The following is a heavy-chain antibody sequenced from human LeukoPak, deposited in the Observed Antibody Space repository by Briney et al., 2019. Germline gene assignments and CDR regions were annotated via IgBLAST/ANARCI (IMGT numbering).Heavy chain of an antibody. V-gene: IGHV4-59*11. CDR2: ISYIGST. J-gene: IGHJ3*02. Sequence: SETLSLTCAVSDDSFSSHYWTWIRQPPGKGLEWIGYISYIGSTNYNPSLKSRVTISIDTSKNQFSPKLTSVTAADTAVYYCARDLVTVTKGFDIWGQGTVASVSS. D-gene: IGHD4-17*01. CDR1: DDSFSSHY. CDR3: ARDLVTVTKGFDI.